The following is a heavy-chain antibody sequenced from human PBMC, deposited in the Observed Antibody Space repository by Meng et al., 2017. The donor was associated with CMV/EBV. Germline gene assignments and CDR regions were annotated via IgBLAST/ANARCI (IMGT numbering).Heavy chain of an antibody. J-gene: IGHJ3*02. CDR2: IYPGDSDT. CDR3: ARLSSHYDFWSGFYVGDSFDM. V-gene: IGHV5-51*01. CDR1: GYSFTNYW. D-gene: IGHD3-3*01. Sequence: KVSCKASGYSFTNYWIGWVRQVPGKGLEWMGIIYPGDSDTRYSPSFQGQVTISADNSISTAYLQWWSSLKASDTAMYYCARLSSHYDFWSGFYVGDSFDMWGQGTMVTVSS.